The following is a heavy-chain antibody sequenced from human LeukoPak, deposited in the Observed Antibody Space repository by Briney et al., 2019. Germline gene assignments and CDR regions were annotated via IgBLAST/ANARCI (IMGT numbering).Heavy chain of an antibody. D-gene: IGHD2/OR15-2a*01. J-gene: IGHJ4*02. Sequence: PSETLSLTCTVSGGSITSSSYSWGWIRQPPGKGLEWIGRIYSSGSTYYNPSLKSRVTISVDTSKNQFSLKLSSVTAADTAMYYCAKDMRAFIFLRNFHYWGQGALVTVSS. V-gene: IGHV4-39*02. CDR3: AKDMRAFIFLRNFHY. CDR2: IYSSGST. CDR1: GGSITSSSYS.